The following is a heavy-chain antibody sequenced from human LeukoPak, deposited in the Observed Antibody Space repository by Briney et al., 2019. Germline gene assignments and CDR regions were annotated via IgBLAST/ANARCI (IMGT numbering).Heavy chain of an antibody. Sequence: SCKASGGTFSSYAMSWVRQAPGKGLEWVSAISGSGGSTYYADSVKGRFTISRDNSKNTLYLQMNSLRAEDTAVYYCAKAVVPAAMRWFDPWGQGTLVTVSS. CDR3: AKAVVPAAMRWFDP. J-gene: IGHJ5*02. D-gene: IGHD2-2*01. CDR2: ISGSGGST. V-gene: IGHV3-23*01. CDR1: GGTFSSYA.